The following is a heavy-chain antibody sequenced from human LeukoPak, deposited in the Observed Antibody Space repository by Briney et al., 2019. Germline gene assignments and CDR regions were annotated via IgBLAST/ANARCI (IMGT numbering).Heavy chain of an antibody. V-gene: IGHV4-4*07. CDR3: ARDNAFDI. CDR2: IYTSGSN. Sequence: SETLTLTCTVSGGSISSYYWSWIPQPAGKGLEWIGRIYTSGSNNYHTSLKSRVTISLDKCKNQFPLKLSSVTAADTAVYYCARDNAFDIWGQGTMVTVSS. CDR1: GGSISSYY. J-gene: IGHJ3*02.